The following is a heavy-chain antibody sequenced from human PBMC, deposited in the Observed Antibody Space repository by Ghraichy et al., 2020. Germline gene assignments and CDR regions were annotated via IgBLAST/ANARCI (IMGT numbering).Heavy chain of an antibody. CDR1: GDSISGFY. D-gene: IGHD3-3*01. Sequence: ESLNISCNVSGDSISGFYWSWIRQAPGMGLEWIGYVLYSGATSYNPSLKSRVTMSVDKSKNQFSLSLTSVTAADTALYYCARDRERFLDYWGPGIMVTVSS. V-gene: IGHV4-59*01. CDR3: ARDRERFLDY. J-gene: IGHJ4*02. CDR2: VLYSGAT.